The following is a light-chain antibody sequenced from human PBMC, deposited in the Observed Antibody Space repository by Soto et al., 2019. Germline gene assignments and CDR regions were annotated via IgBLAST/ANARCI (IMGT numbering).Light chain of an antibody. CDR2: DVS. V-gene: IGKV3-11*01. CDR3: QQRSNWYT. Sequence: EIVLTQSPATLSLSPGERATLSCRASQSISNYLAWYQQKPGQAPRLLIYDVSNRPTGTPARFSGSGSGTDFTLTISSLEPEDFAVYYCQQRSNWYTFGQGTKLEIK. J-gene: IGKJ2*01. CDR1: QSISNY.